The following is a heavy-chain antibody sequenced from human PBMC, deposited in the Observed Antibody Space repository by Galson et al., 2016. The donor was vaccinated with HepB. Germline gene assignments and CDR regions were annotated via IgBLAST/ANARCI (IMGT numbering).Heavy chain of an antibody. V-gene: IGHV1-46*01. D-gene: IGHD5-12*01. J-gene: IGHJ4*02. CDR1: GYTFSNYY. CDR3: ARGAESGYDLGDY. Sequence: SVKVSCKASGYTFSNYYMHWVRQAPGQGLDWMGIINPTGASTTYAQNFQGRVTMTRDTSTSTVYMELSSLRSEDTAVYYCARGAESGYDLGDYWGQGTLVTVSS. CDR2: INPTGAST.